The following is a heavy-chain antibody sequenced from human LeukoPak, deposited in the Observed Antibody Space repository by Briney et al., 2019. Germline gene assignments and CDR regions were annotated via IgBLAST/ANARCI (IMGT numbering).Heavy chain of an antibody. D-gene: IGHD5-12*01. J-gene: IGHJ6*03. V-gene: IGHV3-21*01. CDR3: AKDQRIVATINPAGPWGENYYYYYMDV. CDR1: GFTFTTYS. Sequence: PGGSLRLTSEASGFTFTTYSMSWVRQAPEKGLEWVSIISSGTSAIFSADVLKGRFTISRDDAKNLLYLDMNSLRAEDTAVYYCAKDQRIVATINPAGPWGENYYYYYMDVWGKGTTVTISS. CDR2: ISSGTSAI.